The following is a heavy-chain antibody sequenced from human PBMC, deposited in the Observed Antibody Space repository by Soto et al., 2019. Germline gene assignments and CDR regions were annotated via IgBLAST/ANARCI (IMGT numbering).Heavy chain of an antibody. Sequence: PSETLSLTCTVSGGSISSGDYHWSWIRQPPGKGLEWIGYIYYSGSTYYNPSLKSRVTISVDTSKNQFSLKLSSVTAADTAVYYCARDQGGYSGYDYLPWFDPWGQGTLVTVS. V-gene: IGHV4-30-4*01. CDR2: IYYSGST. D-gene: IGHD5-12*01. CDR3: ARDQGGYSGYDYLPWFDP. J-gene: IGHJ5*02. CDR1: GGSISSGDYH.